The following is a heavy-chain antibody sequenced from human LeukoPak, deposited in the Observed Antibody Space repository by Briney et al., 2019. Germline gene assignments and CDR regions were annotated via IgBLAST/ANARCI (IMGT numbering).Heavy chain of an antibody. CDR1: GFTFGDYA. CDR3: TRGRGGLNYYYYMDV. D-gene: IGHD4-23*01. Sequence: GRSLRLSCTASGFTFGDYAMNWVRQAPGKGLEWVGFIKSKVYGGTTEYAASVKGRFMISRDDSKNIAYLQMNSLKTEDTAVYYCTRGRGGLNYYYYMDVWGKGTTVTVSS. CDR2: IKSKVYGGTT. V-gene: IGHV3-49*04. J-gene: IGHJ6*03.